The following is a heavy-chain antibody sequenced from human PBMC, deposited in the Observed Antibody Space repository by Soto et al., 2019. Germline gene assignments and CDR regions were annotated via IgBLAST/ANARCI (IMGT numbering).Heavy chain of an antibody. V-gene: IGHV6-1*01. J-gene: IGHJ4*02. Sequence: SQTLSLTCAISGDSVSSSSAAWNWIRQSPSRGLEWLGKTYYRSKWYSEYADSVRGRLTISPDTSKNHFSLHLNSVTPEDTALYFCARDRPSTTSIDCTGQGTPVTVSS. CDR3: ARDRPSTTSIDC. D-gene: IGHD1-1*01. CDR1: GDSVSSSSAA. CDR2: TYYRSKWYS.